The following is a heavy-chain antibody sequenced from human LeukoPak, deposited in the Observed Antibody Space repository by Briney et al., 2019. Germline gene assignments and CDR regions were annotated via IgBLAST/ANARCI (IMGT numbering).Heavy chain of an antibody. CDR1: GFTFSSYS. CDR3: ARDVGCSSTSCYAIFDY. Sequence: GGSLRLSCAASGFTFSSYSMNWVRQAPGKGLEWVSSFSSSSSYIYYADSVKGRFTISRDNAKNSLYLQMNSLRAEDTAVYYCARDVGCSSTSCYAIFDYWGQGTLVTVSS. J-gene: IGHJ4*02. CDR2: FSSSSSYI. V-gene: IGHV3-21*01. D-gene: IGHD2-2*01.